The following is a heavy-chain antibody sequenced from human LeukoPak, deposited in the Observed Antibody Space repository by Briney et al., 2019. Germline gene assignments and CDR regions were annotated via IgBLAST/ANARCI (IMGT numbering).Heavy chain of an antibody. CDR2: ISYDGSNK. CDR1: GFTFSSYA. J-gene: IGHJ4*02. V-gene: IGHV3-30-3*01. Sequence: PGGSLRLSCAASGFTFSSYAMHWVRQAPGKGLEWVAVISYDGSNKYYADSVKGRFTISRDNSKNTLYLQMNSLRAEDTAVYYCGTPRGVAATNDYWGQGTLVTVSS. CDR3: GTPRGVAATNDY. D-gene: IGHD2-15*01.